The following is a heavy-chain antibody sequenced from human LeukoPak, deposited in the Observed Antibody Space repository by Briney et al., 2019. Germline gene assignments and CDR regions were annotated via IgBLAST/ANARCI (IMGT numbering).Heavy chain of an antibody. CDR3: ARGGIAAHFDY. CDR2: IFYSGST. D-gene: IGHD6-13*01. CDR1: GGSISSYY. V-gene: IGHV4-59*01. J-gene: IGHJ4*02. Sequence: SETLSLTCTVSGGSISSYYWSWIRQPPGKGLEWIGYIFYSGSTNYNPSLKSRVTMSVDTSKNQFSLKLSSVTAADTAVYYCARGGIAAHFDYWGQGTLVTVSS.